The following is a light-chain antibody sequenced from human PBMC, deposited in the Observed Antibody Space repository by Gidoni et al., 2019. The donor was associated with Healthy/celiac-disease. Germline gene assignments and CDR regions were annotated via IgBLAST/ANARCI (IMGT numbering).Light chain of an antibody. CDR3: SSYTSSSTLE. CDR2: EVS. J-gene: IGLJ2*01. CDR1: SSDVGGYNY. V-gene: IGLV2-14*01. Sequence: QSALTQPASVSGSPGQSFTISCTGTSSDVGGYNYVSWYQQHPGKAPKLMIYEVSNRPSGVSNRFSGSKSGNTASLTISGLQAEDEADYYCSSYTSSSTLEFGGGTKLTVL.